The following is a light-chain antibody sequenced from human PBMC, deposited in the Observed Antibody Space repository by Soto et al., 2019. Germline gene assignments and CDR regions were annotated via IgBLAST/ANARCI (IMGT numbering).Light chain of an antibody. Sequence: IHISVSPSTLSASVGDRVTITCRASHNIERWMAWYQQKPGKAPSLLIFDASTLHSGVPSRFSGSGSGTDFTLTISSLQPDDFATYYCQQFAISTTFGQGTKVEI. CDR1: HNIERW. V-gene: IGKV1-5*01. CDR2: DAS. CDR3: QQFAISTT. J-gene: IGKJ1*01.